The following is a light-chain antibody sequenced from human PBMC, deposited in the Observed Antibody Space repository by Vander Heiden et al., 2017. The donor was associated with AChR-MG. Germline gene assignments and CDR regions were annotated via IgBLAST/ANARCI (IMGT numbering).Light chain of an antibody. J-gene: IGKJ4*01. V-gene: IGKV1-39*01. CDR2: AAS. CDR1: QSISWF. CDR3: QQSYSGPLT. Sequence: TQMTQSPSSLSASVGDRVTITCRASQSISWFLNWSQQKPGKAPKLLISAASTLQSGVPSRFSGSGSGTDFTLIISSLQPADFATYYCQQSYSGPLTFGGGTKVEIK.